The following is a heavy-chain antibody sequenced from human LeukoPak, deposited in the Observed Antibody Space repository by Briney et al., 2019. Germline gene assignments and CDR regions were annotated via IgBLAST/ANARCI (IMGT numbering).Heavy chain of an antibody. D-gene: IGHD4/OR15-4a*01. V-gene: IGHV3-72*01. CDR2: TRNKVNSYTT. J-gene: IGHJ4*02. CDR1: GFTFSDHY. Sequence: QPGGSLRLSCAASGFTFSDHYIDWVRQAPGKGLEWVARTRNKVNSYTTAYAASVTGRFTASRDDSSNSVYLQMNSLKIEDTAVYYCASSMYGEGRRIIDFDYWGQGSLLTVSS. CDR3: ASSMYGEGRRIIDFDY.